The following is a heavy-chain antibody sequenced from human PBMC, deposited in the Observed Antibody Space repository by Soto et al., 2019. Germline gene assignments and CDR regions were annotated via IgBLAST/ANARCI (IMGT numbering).Heavy chain of an antibody. J-gene: IGHJ5*02. CDR3: ARDHFPWFDP. D-gene: IGHD3-3*02. CDR1: GDTFTSYY. Sequence: GASVKVSCKAPGDTFTSYYMHWVRQAPGQGLEWMGWISTKNGHTNYSQNLQGRATMTTDTSTNTAYLELRNLRSDDTAVYFCARDHFPWFDPWGQGTMVTISS. V-gene: IGHV1-18*04. CDR2: ISTKNGHT.